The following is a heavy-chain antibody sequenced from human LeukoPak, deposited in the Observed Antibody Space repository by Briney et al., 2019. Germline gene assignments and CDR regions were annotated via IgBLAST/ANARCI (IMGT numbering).Heavy chain of an antibody. CDR3: ARGSGNYYFDP. V-gene: IGHV1-8*01. J-gene: IGHJ5*02. CDR2: MNPNSGNR. D-gene: IGHD1-26*01. Sequence: GASVKVSCEASGYTYTSYDINWVRPATGQGLEWMGWMNPNSGNRGYAQKFQGRVTMTRNTSISTVYMELSSLRSEDTAVYYCARGSGNYYFDPWGQGTLVTVSS. CDR1: GYTYTSYD.